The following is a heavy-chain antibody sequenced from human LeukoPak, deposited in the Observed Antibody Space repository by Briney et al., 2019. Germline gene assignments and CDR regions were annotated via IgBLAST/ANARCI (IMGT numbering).Heavy chain of an antibody. Sequence: ASVKVSCKASGYTFTSYDINWVRQATGQGLEWMGWMNPNSGNTGYAQKFQGRVTMTRNTSISTAYMELSSLRSEDTAVYYCARDRGLVRGVTPPHYWGQGTLVTVSS. CDR2: MNPNSGNT. CDR1: GYTFTSYD. V-gene: IGHV1-8*01. CDR3: ARDRGLVRGVTPPHY. J-gene: IGHJ4*02. D-gene: IGHD3-10*01.